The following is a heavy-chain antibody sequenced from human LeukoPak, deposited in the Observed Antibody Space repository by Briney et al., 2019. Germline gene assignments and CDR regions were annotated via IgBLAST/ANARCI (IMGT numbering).Heavy chain of an antibody. Sequence: PSETLSLTCTVSGGSISSSSYYWGRIRQPPGKGLEWIGSIYYSGSTYYNPSLKSRVTISVDTSKNQFSLKLSSVTAADTAVYYCARLRMITFGGVIDPTFDYWGQGTLVTVSS. D-gene: IGHD3-16*02. CDR1: GGSISSSSYY. J-gene: IGHJ4*02. V-gene: IGHV4-39*01. CDR3: ARLRMITFGGVIDPTFDY. CDR2: IYYSGST.